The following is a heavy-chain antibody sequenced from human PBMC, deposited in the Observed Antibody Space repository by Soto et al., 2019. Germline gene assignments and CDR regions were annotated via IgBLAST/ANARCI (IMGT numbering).Heavy chain of an antibody. CDR1: GASVNSATYY. D-gene: IGHD6-19*01. CDR2: ISYSGST. J-gene: IGHJ4*02. CDR3: AGEGVSSAWYCD. Sequence: QVQLQESGPGLVKPSETLSLTCTVSGASVNSATYYWSWIRQPPGKGLEWIGYISYSGSTNYNPSLKSRVTISAETSKNRSSLNLRSVTAADTAVYYCAGEGVSSAWYCDWGQGTLVTVSS. V-gene: IGHV4-61*01.